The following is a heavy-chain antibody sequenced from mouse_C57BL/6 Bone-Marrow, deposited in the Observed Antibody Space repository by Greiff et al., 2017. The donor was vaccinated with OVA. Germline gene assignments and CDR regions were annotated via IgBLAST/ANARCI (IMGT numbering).Heavy chain of an antibody. V-gene: IGHV6-3*01. CDR2: IRLKSDNYAT. CDR1: GFTFSNYW. Sequence: EVQGVESGGGLVQPGGSMKLSCVASGFTFSNYWMNWVRQSPEKGLEWVAQIRLKSDNYATHYAESVKGRFTISRDDSKSSVYLQMNNLMAEDTGIYYCTDYYGSSYYYAMDYWGQGTSVTVSS. D-gene: IGHD1-1*01. J-gene: IGHJ4*01. CDR3: TDYYGSSYYYAMDY.